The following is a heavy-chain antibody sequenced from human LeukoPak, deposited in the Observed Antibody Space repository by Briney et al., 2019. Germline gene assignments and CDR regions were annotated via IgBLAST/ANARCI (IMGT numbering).Heavy chain of an antibody. Sequence: PSETLSLTCTVSGGSISSYYWSWIRQPPGKGLEWIGYIHYSGSTNYNPSLKSRVTISVDTSKNQFSLKLSSVTAADTAVYYCARPVGYSSAIFDYWGQGTLVTVSS. CDR1: GGSISSYY. D-gene: IGHD6-19*01. V-gene: IGHV4-59*01. CDR3: ARPVGYSSAIFDY. CDR2: IHYSGST. J-gene: IGHJ4*02.